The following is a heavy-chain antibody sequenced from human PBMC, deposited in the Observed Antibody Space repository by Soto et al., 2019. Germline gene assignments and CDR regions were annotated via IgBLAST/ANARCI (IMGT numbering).Heavy chain of an antibody. CDR1: GYTFPDYY. CDR3: ARGPKQTPRHSNSWFVPDY. J-gene: IGHJ4*02. V-gene: IGHV1-2*02. D-gene: IGHD6-13*01. Sequence: QLNLVQSGAEVKKPGASVRVSCKASGYTFPDYYIHWVRQAPGQGLEWMGWINPKSGVTNSAQKFQRRITMTRDASITTAYLELSSLRSDDTAVYYCARGPKQTPRHSNSWFVPDYWGQGSLVTVSS. CDR2: INPKSGVT.